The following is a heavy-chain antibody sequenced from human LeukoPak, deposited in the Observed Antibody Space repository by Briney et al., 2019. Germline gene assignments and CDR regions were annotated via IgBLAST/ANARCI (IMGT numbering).Heavy chain of an antibody. J-gene: IGHJ4*02. Sequence: GGSLRLSCAASGFTFSSYSMNWVRQAPGKGLEWVSYISSSSSTIYYADSVKGRFTISRDNSKNTLYLQMNSLRAEDTAVYYCASPLRGPHYYFDYWGQGTLVTVSS. CDR3: ASPLRGPHYYFDY. V-gene: IGHV3-48*01. CDR2: ISSSSSTI. CDR1: GFTFSSYS.